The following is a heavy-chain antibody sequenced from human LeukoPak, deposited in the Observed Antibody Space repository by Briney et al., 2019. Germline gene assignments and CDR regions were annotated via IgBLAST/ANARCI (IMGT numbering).Heavy chain of an antibody. CDR1: GGSFSGYY. CDR3: ARDPGVTTDDY. J-gene: IGHJ4*02. D-gene: IGHD4-17*01. Sequence: SETLSLTCAVYGGSFSGYYWSWIRQPPGKGLEWIGEINHSGSTNYNPSLKSRVTISVDTSKNQFSLKLSSVTAADTAVYYCARDPGVTTDDYWGQGTLVTVSS. CDR2: INHSGST. V-gene: IGHV4-34*01.